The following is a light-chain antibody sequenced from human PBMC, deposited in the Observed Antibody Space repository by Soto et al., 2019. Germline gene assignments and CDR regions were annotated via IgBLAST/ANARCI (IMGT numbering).Light chain of an antibody. J-gene: IGKJ2*01. CDR3: QQGHNWPLT. V-gene: IGKV3-15*01. Sequence: EIVMTQSPATLSVSPGERATLSCRASQSISTELAWYQQKPGQPPRLLIYSASNRATGVPARFTGSGSGSEFTHTISGLQPEDFAVYSCQQGHNWPLTFGKGTRLEI. CDR2: SAS. CDR1: QSISTE.